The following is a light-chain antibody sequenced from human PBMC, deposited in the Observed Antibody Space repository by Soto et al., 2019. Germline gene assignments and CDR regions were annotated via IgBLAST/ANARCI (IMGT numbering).Light chain of an antibody. CDR3: QQRSNWPRLT. CDR2: AAS. J-gene: IGKJ4*01. Sequence: EIVLTQSPGTLSLSPGERATLSCRASQSLSSGYLAWYQQKPGQAPRILIYAASSRATGIPDRFSGSGSGTDFSLTINRLEPEDSAVYYCQQRSNWPRLTFGGGTKVEI. CDR1: QSLSSGY. V-gene: IGKV3D-20*02.